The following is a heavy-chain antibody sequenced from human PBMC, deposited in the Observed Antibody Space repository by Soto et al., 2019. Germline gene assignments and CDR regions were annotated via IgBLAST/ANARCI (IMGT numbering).Heavy chain of an antibody. J-gene: IGHJ4*02. CDR1: GFTFSSYW. CDR2: IKQDGSEE. Sequence: EVQLVESGGGLVQPGGSLRLSCAASGFTFSSYWMSWVRQAPGKGLEWVANIKQDGSEEYYVDSVKGRFTLSRDNAKNSLYLQMNSLRAEDTAVYYCARYCSGGSCWDYWGQGTLVTVSS. CDR3: ARYCSGGSCWDY. V-gene: IGHV3-7*01. D-gene: IGHD2-15*01.